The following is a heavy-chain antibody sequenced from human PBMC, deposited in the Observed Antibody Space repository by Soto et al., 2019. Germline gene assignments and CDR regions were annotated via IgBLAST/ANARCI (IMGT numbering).Heavy chain of an antibody. CDR3: VVQSGGWLLPFDW. J-gene: IGHJ4*02. Sequence: QITLKESGPTLVKPTQPLTLTCAFSGFSLSNSGVGVGWIRQPPGKALEWLALIYWGDDRRYSPSLKSRLSITRDTSKNQVVLTMTNMDPMDTATYFCVVQSGGWLLPFDWWGQGTLVTVSS. V-gene: IGHV2-5*02. CDR2: IYWGDDR. D-gene: IGHD2-15*01. CDR1: GFSLSNSGVG.